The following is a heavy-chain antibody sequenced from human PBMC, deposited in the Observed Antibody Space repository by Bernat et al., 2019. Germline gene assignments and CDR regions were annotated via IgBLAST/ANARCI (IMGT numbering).Heavy chain of an antibody. CDR1: GYSFTNYW. CDR2: IDPSDSYT. J-gene: IGHJ3*02. CDR3: ARKRTSWSSAFDI. V-gene: IGHV5-10-1*03. D-gene: IGHD2-2*01. Sequence: EVQVVQSGAEVKKPGESLRISCKGSGYSFTNYWISWVRQMPGKGLEWMGRIDPSDSYTNYSPSFHGHVTISADKSISTAYLQWSSLKASDTAMYYCARKRTSWSSAFDIWGQGTMVTVSS.